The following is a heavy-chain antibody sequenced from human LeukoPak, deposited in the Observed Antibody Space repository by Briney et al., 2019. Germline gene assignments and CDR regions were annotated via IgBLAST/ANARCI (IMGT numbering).Heavy chain of an antibody. Sequence: GASVKVSCKASGYTFTGYYMHWVRQAPEQGLEWMGWINPNSGGTNYAQKFQGRVTMTRDTSISTAYMELSRLRSDDTAVYYCARDFEISAGYCSGGSCYRGNYYYYYMDVWGKGTTVTVSS. CDR3: ARDFEISAGYCSGGSCYRGNYYYYYMDV. V-gene: IGHV1-2*02. CDR2: INPNSGGT. J-gene: IGHJ6*03. CDR1: GYTFTGYY. D-gene: IGHD2-15*01.